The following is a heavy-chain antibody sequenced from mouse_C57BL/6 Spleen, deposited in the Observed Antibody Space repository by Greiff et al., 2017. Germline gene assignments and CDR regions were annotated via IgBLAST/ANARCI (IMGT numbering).Heavy chain of an antibody. CDR1: GYTFTSYW. V-gene: IGHV1-5*01. Sequence: VQLQQSGTVLARPGASVKMSCKTSGYTFTSYWMHWVKQRPGQGLEWIGAIYPGNSDTSYNQKFKGKAKLTAVTSASTAYMELSSLTNEDSAVHYCTRGENFITTVVERYAMDYWGQGTSVTVSS. CDR2: IYPGNSDT. CDR3: TRGENFITTVVERYAMDY. D-gene: IGHD1-1*01. J-gene: IGHJ4*01.